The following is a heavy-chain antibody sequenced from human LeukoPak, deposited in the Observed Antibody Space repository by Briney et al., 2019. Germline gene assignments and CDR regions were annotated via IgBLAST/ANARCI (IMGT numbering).Heavy chain of an antibody. CDR1: GFSFSLYS. CDR3: ARDTIQPGLIDD. V-gene: IGHV3-21*05. J-gene: IGHJ4*02. D-gene: IGHD2-2*01. Sequence: GGSLRLSCAASGFSFSLYSMNWVRQAPGKGLEGISYINSGGDHIHYAASVRGRFTISRDDAGNTLFLQLSSLRAEDTAVYYCARDTIQPGLIDDWGQGTLVTVSS. CDR2: INSGGDHI.